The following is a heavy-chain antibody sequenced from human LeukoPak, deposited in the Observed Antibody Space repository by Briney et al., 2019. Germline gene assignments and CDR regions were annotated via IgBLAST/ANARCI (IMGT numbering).Heavy chain of an antibody. V-gene: IGHV3-7*01. J-gene: IGHJ4*02. CDR3: ARLDMYYDILTGYLPLKYYFDY. CDR1: GFTFSSYW. Sequence: GGSLRLSCAASGFTFSSYWMSWVRQAPGKGLEWVANIKQDGSEKYYVDSVKGRFTISRDNAKNSLYLQMNSLRAEDTAVYYCARLDMYYDILTGYLPLKYYFDYWGQGTLVTVSS. D-gene: IGHD3-9*01. CDR2: IKQDGSEK.